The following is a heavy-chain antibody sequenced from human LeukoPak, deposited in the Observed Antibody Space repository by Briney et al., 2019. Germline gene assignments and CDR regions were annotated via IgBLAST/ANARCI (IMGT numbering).Heavy chain of an antibody. CDR1: GGTFSSYT. CDR3: ARGVHLGYCSSASCWDRNWFDP. Sequence: SVKVSCKASGGTFSSYTISWVRQAPGQGLEWMGRIIPILGIANYAQKFQGRVTITADKSTSTAYMELSSLRSEDTAVYYCARGVHLGYCSSASCWDRNWFDPWGQGTLVTVSS. D-gene: IGHD2-2*01. CDR2: IIPILGIA. J-gene: IGHJ5*02. V-gene: IGHV1-69*02.